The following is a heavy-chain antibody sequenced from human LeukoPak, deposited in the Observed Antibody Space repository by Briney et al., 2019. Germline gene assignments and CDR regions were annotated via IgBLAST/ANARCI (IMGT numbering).Heavy chain of an antibody. Sequence: ASVKVSCKASGYTFTSYYMHWVRQAPGQGLEWMGIINPSGGSTSYAQKFQGRVTMTRDMSTSIVYMELSSLRSEDTAVYYCARESMVMGFDYWGQGTLVTVSS. D-gene: IGHD2/OR15-2a*01. V-gene: IGHV1-46*01. CDR2: INPSGGST. CDR1: GYTFTSYY. CDR3: ARESMVMGFDY. J-gene: IGHJ4*02.